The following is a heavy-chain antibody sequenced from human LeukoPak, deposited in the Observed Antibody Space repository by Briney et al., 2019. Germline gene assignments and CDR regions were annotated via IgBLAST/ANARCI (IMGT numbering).Heavy chain of an antibody. CDR3: ARGGTVAANWFDP. Sequence: ASVKVSCEASGYTFTGYYMHWVRQAPGQGLEWMGIISPSGGSTSYAQKFQGRVTMTRDTSTSTVYMELSSLRSEDTAVYYCARGGTVAANWFDPWGQGTLVTVSS. V-gene: IGHV1-46*01. CDR2: ISPSGGST. CDR1: GYTFTGYY. J-gene: IGHJ5*02. D-gene: IGHD2-15*01.